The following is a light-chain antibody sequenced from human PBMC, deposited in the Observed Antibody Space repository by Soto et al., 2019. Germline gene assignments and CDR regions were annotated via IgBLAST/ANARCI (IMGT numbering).Light chain of an antibody. V-gene: IGLV2-14*01. CDR3: SSYTSSITTYV. CDR1: ITDIGAYNY. J-gene: IGLJ1*01. Sequence: QSVLTQPASVSGSPGQSITISCTGTITDIGAYNYVSWYQQHPGKAPKLLIYGVSSRPSGVSNRFSGSKSGNAAYLTISGLQDDDEAEYYCSSYTSSITTYVFGTGTKVTVL. CDR2: GVS.